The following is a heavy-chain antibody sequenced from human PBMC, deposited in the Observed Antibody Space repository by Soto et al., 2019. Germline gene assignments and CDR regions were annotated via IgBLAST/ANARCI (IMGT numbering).Heavy chain of an antibody. CDR1: GFSLSTRGVA. D-gene: IGHD5-12*01. J-gene: IGHJ4*02. CDR3: AHRPRGYASDVAY. V-gene: IGHV2-5*02. CDR2: IYWDEDK. Sequence: PTXTLTLTCTFSGFSLSTRGVAVGWFRQPPGKALEWLALIYWDEDKWYSPSLKSRLTITDDTSKNQLVLTMTNMDPVDTAKYYCAHRPRGYASDVAYWGQGTLVTVSS.